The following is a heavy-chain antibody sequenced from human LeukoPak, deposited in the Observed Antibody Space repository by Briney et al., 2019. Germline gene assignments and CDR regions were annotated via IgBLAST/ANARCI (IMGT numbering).Heavy chain of an antibody. CDR1: GGSISSSSYY. CDR3: ARGSGWSHYYYYYMDV. V-gene: IGHV4-61*05. D-gene: IGHD6-19*01. Sequence: SETLSLTCTVSGGSISSSSYYWGWIRQPPGKGLEWIGYMYYSGSTNYNPSLKSRVTISVDTSKNQFSLKLTSVTAADTAVYYCARGSGWSHYYYYYMDVWGKGTTVTVSS. J-gene: IGHJ6*03. CDR2: MYYSGST.